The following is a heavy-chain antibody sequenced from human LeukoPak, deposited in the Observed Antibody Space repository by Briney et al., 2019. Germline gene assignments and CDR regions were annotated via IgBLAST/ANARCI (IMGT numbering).Heavy chain of an antibody. CDR1: GFTFSSRA. V-gene: IGHV3-30*18. CDR2: LSYDGSNT. J-gene: IGHJ4*02. Sequence: PGGSLRLSCAASGFTFSSRAMYWVRQAPAKRLEWVAGLSYDGSNTYYLDSVKGRFTISGDNSKNTLYLQMDSLRTEDTAVYYCAKDPHQLILSNYFDDWGQGTLVTVSS. CDR3: AKDPHQLILSNYFDD. D-gene: IGHD2/OR15-2a*01.